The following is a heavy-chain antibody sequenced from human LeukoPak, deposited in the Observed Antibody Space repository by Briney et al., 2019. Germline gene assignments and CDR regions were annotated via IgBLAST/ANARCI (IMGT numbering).Heavy chain of an antibody. CDR2: ISAYNGNT. D-gene: IGHD6-13*01. J-gene: IGHJ3*02. CDR1: GYTFTSYG. V-gene: IGHV1-18*01. CDR3: ASTRAAAGPEAFDI. Sequence: ASVKVSCKASGYTFTSYGISWVRQAPGQGLEWMGWISAYNGNTNYAQKLQGRVTMTTDTSTSTAYMELRSLRSEDTAVYYCASTRAAAGPEAFDIWGQGTMVTVSS.